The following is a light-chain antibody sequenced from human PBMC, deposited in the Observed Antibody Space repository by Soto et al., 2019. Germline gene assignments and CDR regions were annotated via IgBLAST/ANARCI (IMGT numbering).Light chain of an antibody. J-gene: IGKJ4*01. Sequence: DIQMTQSPSTLSASVGDRVTITCRASQSISSWLAWYQQKPGKAPKLLTYDASSLESGVPSRFSGGGSGTEFTLTISSLQPDDFATYYCQQYNSSPLTFGGGTKVEIK. V-gene: IGKV1-5*01. CDR2: DAS. CDR3: QQYNSSPLT. CDR1: QSISSW.